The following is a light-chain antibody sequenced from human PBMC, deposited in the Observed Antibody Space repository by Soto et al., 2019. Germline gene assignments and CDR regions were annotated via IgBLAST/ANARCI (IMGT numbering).Light chain of an antibody. J-gene: IGKJ2*01. V-gene: IGKV3-20*01. CDR1: QRMSSNY. Sequence: ELVLTQSPGTLSLSPGERATLSCRASQRMSSNYLAWYEQKPGQSPRLLIYGTSCRATGILDMFSGSVSGIYFILTILGLEPEDSAVYYCQQYGTLPPRYTFGLVTKLEIK. CDR2: GTS. CDR3: QQYGTLPPRYT.